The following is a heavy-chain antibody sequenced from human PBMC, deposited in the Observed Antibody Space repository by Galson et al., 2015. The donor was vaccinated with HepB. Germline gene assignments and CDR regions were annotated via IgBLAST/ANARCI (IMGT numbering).Heavy chain of an antibody. CDR3: ARARQDYYDTNGFDY. CDR1: GGTFSRYT. D-gene: IGHD3-22*01. CDR2: VMPILGTA. Sequence: SVKVSCKASGGTFSRYTLTWVRQAPGQGLEWVGRVMPILGTAIYAQKFQGRVTITADKSTSTAYMELNSLRSEDTAVYYCARARQDYYDTNGFDYWGQGTLVTVSS. V-gene: IGHV1-69*08. J-gene: IGHJ4*02.